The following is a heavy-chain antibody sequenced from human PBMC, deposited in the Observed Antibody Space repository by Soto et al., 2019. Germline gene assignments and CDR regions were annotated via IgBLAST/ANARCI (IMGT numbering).Heavy chain of an antibody. Sequence: QVQLVESGGGGVQPGRSLRLSRVASGFMFDSYCMHWVRQAPGKGLEWVAIILYDGSEKYHADSVKGRFTISRDNSKNTLYLQMNSLRAEDTALYYFAREPGRIAVAGFDYCGPGTLVTVSS. J-gene: IGHJ4*02. CDR3: AREPGRIAVAGFDY. CDR1: GFMFDSYC. D-gene: IGHD6-19*01. V-gene: IGHV3-33*01. CDR2: ILYDGSEK.